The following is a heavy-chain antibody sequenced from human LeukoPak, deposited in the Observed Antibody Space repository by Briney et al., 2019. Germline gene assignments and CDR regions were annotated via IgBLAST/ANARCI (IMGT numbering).Heavy chain of an antibody. Sequence: SVKVSCKSSAGTYSSYAISWVRQAPVQGLEWMGGIIPIFGTANYAQKFKGRVTITADKSTSTAYMELSSLRSEDTAVYYCARGLGIVVVPAAPLSYYYYGMDVWGKGTTVTVSS. CDR3: ARGLGIVVVPAAPLSYYYYGMDV. V-gene: IGHV1-69*06. CDR1: AGTYSSYA. D-gene: IGHD2-2*01. J-gene: IGHJ6*04. CDR2: IIPIFGTA.